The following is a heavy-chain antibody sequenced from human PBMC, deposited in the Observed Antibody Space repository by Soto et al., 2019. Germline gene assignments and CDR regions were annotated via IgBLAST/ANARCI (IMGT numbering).Heavy chain of an antibody. CDR2: INHSGST. V-gene: IGHV4-34*01. J-gene: IGHJ4*02. CDR3: ARGLVPYYDFWSGYYGYYFDY. D-gene: IGHD3-3*01. Sequence: ASETLSLTCAVYGGSFSGYYWSWIRQPPGKGLEWIGEINHSGSTNYNPSLKSRVTISVDTSKNQFSLKLSSVTAADTAVYYCARGLVPYYDFWSGYYGYYFDYWGQGTLVTVYS. CDR1: GGSFSGYY.